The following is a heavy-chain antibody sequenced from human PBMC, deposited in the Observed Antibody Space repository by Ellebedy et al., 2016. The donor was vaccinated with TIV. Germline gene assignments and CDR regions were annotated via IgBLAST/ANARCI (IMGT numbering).Heavy chain of an antibody. J-gene: IGHJ6*02. D-gene: IGHD4-17*01. CDR1: GFSFRSYW. CDR2: INQDGSDK. CDR3: ARDGAYGDYAPGQYGMDV. Sequence: GESLKISCGAPGFSFRSYWMTWVRQAPGKGLEWVANINQDGSDKYYVDSVKGRFTIARDNAKNSLYLQMSSLRVEDTAVYYCARDGAYGDYAPGQYGMDVWGQGTTVIVS. V-gene: IGHV3-7*01.